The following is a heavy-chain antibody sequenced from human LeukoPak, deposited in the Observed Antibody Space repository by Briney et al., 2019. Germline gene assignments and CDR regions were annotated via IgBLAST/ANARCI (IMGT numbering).Heavy chain of an antibody. J-gene: IGHJ4*02. D-gene: IGHD1-1*01. CDR2: ISGSNSYI. Sequence: PGGSLRLSCAASGFTFSSYAMHWIRQAPGKGLEWVSSISGSNSYIFYADSVKGRFTVSRDNAKDSLYLQMNSLRAEDTAVYYCARALTTLTYEGYWGQGTLVTVSS. CDR3: ARALTTLTYEGY. V-gene: IGHV3-21*01. CDR1: GFTFSSYA.